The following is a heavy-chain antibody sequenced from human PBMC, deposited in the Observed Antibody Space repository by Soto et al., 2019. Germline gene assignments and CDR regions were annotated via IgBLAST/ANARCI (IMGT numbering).Heavy chain of an antibody. D-gene: IGHD6-19*01. CDR1: GGSISSGDYY. CDR3: ARGRGIAVARRWFDP. CDR2: IYYSGST. Sequence: SETLSLTCTVSGGSISSGDYYWSWIRQPPGKGLEWIGYIYYSGSTNYNPSLKSRVTISVDTSKNQFSLKLSSVTAADTAVYYCARGRGIAVARRWFDPWGQGTLVTVSS. V-gene: IGHV4-30-4*01. J-gene: IGHJ5*02.